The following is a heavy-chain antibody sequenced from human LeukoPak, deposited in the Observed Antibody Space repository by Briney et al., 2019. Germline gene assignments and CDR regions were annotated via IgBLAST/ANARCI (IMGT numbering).Heavy chain of an antibody. Sequence: SETLSLTCAVSGGSISSSNWWSWVRQPPGKGLEWIGEIYHSGSTNYNPSLKSRVTISVDRPNNQFSLKLSSVTAADTAVYYCARTTYDSSGSGAFDIWGQGTMVTVSS. D-gene: IGHD3-22*01. V-gene: IGHV4-4*02. CDR3: ARTTYDSSGSGAFDI. J-gene: IGHJ3*02. CDR2: IYHSGST. CDR1: GGSISSSNW.